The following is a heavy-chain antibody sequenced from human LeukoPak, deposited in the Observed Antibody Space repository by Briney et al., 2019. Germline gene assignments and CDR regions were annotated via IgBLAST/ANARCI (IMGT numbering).Heavy chain of an antibody. V-gene: IGHV3-23*01. J-gene: IGHJ4*02. D-gene: IGHD3-10*01. CDR1: GFTFSSYA. Sequence: GGSLRLSCAASGFTFSSYAMSWVRQAPGKGLEWVSAISGSGGSTYYADSVKGRFTISRDNSKNTLYLQMNSLRAEDTAVYYCAKDGVYYGSGSYYYFDYWGQGTLVTVSS. CDR2: ISGSGGST. CDR3: AKDGVYYGSGSYYYFDY.